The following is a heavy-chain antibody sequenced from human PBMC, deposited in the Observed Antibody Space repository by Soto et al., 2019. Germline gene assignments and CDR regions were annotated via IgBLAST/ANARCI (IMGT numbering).Heavy chain of an antibody. CDR1: GGSISSSSYY. Sequence: QLQLQESGPGLVKPSETLSLTCTVSGGSISSSSYYWGWIRQPPGKGLEWIGSIYYSGSTYYNPSLRSRVTLSLDTTKYHFSPKLSSVTAAVTAVYYCAAREVGGSYVSTFAPWGQGTLVTVSS. CDR2: IYYSGST. CDR3: AAREVGGSYVSTFAP. V-gene: IGHV4-39*02. J-gene: IGHJ5*02. D-gene: IGHD1-26*01.